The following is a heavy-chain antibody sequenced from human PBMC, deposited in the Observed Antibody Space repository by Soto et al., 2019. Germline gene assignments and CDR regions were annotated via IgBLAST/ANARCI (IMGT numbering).Heavy chain of an antibody. CDR2: IIPIFGTA. CDR3: ARVKGGYSYGSLYYYYGMDV. J-gene: IGHJ6*02. Sequence: SVKVSCKASGGTFSSYASSWVRQSPRQGLELMGGIIPIFGTANYAQKFQGRVTITADESTSTAYMELSSLRSEDTAVYYCARVKGGYSYGSLYYYYGMDVWGQGTTVTVSS. D-gene: IGHD5-18*01. CDR1: GGTFSSYA. V-gene: IGHV1-69*13.